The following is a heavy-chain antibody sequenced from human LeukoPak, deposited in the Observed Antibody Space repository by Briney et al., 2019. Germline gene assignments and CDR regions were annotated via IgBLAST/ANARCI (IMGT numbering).Heavy chain of an antibody. CDR1: GGTFSSYA. D-gene: IGHD2-2*01. J-gene: IGHJ5*02. CDR2: IIPIFGTA. Sequence: SVKVSCKASGGTFSSYAISWVRQAPGQGLEWMGGIIPIFGTANYAQKFQGRVTITPDESTSTAYMELSSLRSEDTAVYYCARVRGLPIVAVPAVGWFDPWGQGTLVTVSS. V-gene: IGHV1-69*13. CDR3: ARVRGLPIVAVPAVGWFDP.